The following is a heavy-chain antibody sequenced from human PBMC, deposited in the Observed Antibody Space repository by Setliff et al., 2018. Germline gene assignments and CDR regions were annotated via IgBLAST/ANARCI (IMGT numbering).Heavy chain of an antibody. CDR2: MFDNVGT. V-gene: IGHV4-38-2*01. J-gene: IGHJ4*02. D-gene: IGHD3-16*02. CDR3: ASQRLARYFDN. CDR1: NFSINSGYT. Sequence: PSETLSLTCSVSNFSINSGYTWGWIRQPPGKGLEWIGTMFDNVGTFYNPSLQIRLSMSVDTSKWELSLKLRSVTGADTAVYYCASQRLARYFDNWGQGTLVTVSS.